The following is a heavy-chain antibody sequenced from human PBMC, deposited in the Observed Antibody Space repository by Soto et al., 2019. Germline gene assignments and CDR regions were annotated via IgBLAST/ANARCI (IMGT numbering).Heavy chain of an antibody. Sequence: SVKVSCKASGGTFSSYAISWVRQAPGQGLEWMGGIIPIFGTANYAQKFQGRVTITADESTSTAYMELSSLRSEDTAVYCCARGPPTVTTLESYFDYWGQGTLVTVSS. CDR3: ARGPPTVTTLESYFDY. CDR2: IIPIFGTA. D-gene: IGHD4-17*01. J-gene: IGHJ4*02. V-gene: IGHV1-69*13. CDR1: GGTFSSYA.